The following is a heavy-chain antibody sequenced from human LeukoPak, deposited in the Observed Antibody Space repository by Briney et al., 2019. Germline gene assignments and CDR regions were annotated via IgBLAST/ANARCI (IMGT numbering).Heavy chain of an antibody. CDR3: AKGSMIVVVIGFDY. D-gene: IGHD3-22*01. CDR1: GFTFSSYA. Sequence: GGSLRLSCAASGFTFSSYAMSWVRQAPGKGLDWDSAISGSGGSTYYADSVKGRFTISRDNSKNTLYLQMNSLRAEDTAVYYCAKGSMIVVVIGFDYWGQRTLVTVSS. CDR2: ISGSGGST. J-gene: IGHJ4*02. V-gene: IGHV3-23*01.